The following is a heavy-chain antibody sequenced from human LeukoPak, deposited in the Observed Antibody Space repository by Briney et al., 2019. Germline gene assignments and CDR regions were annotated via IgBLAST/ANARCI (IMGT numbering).Heavy chain of an antibody. D-gene: IGHD2-15*01. Sequence: GGSLRLSCAASGFTFSSYWMSWVRQAPGKGLEWVANIKQDGSEKYYVDSVKGRFTISRDNAKNSLYLQMNSLRAEDTAVYYCAKDKSCSGGSCYGDAFDTWGQGTMVTVSS. J-gene: IGHJ3*02. CDR2: IKQDGSEK. V-gene: IGHV3-7*03. CDR3: AKDKSCSGGSCYGDAFDT. CDR1: GFTFSSYW.